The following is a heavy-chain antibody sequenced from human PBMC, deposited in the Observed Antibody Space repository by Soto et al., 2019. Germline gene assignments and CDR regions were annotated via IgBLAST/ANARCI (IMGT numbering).Heavy chain of an antibody. J-gene: IGHJ5*02. Sequence: PSETLSLTCIVSGGSISNYYWNWIRQPPGKGLEWIGHIYYSGSTNYNPSLKSRVTISVDTSKNQFSLKLTSVTAADTAVYYCARDERGSSWYRWFDPWGQGTLVTVSS. D-gene: IGHD6-13*01. CDR1: GGSISNYY. CDR2: IYYSGST. CDR3: ARDERGSSWYRWFDP. V-gene: IGHV4-59*01.